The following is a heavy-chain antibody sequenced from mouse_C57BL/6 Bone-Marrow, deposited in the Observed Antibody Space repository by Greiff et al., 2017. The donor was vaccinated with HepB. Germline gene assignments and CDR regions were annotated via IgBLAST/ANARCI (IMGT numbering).Heavy chain of an antibody. CDR3: ANPVYYGSSSWFAY. CDR1: GYAFTSYG. J-gene: IGHJ3*01. V-gene: IGHV1-81*01. Sequence: VQVVESGAELARPGASVKLSCKASGYAFTSYGISWVKQRTGQGLEWIGEIYPRSGNTYYNEKFKGKATLTADKSSSTAYMELRSLTSEDSAVYFCANPVYYGSSSWFAYWGQGTLVTVSA. CDR2: IYPRSGNT. D-gene: IGHD1-1*01.